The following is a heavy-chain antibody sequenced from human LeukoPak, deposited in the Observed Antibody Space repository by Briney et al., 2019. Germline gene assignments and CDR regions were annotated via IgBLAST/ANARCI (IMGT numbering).Heavy chain of an antibody. CDR1: GFTFSGYG. Sequence: PGGSLRLSCAASGFTFSGYGMNWVRQAPGKGLEWVSAISGSGGSTYYADSVKGRFTISRDNSKNTLYLQMNSLRAEDTAVYYCAKQVGYSYVDYWGQGTLVTVSS. CDR3: AKQVGYSYVDY. J-gene: IGHJ4*02. D-gene: IGHD5-18*01. V-gene: IGHV3-23*01. CDR2: ISGSGGST.